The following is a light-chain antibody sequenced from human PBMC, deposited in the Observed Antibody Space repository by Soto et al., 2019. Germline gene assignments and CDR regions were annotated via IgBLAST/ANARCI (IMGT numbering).Light chain of an antibody. CDR3: QQYGSSLCT. V-gene: IGKV3-20*01. Sequence: EIVLTQSPGTLSLSPGERATLSCRASQSVSSSYLAWYQQKPGQAPRLLIYGASSRATGIPDRFSGSGSGTDFTLTISRLAPEDFAVYYCQQYGSSLCTFRQGTKVEIK. CDR1: QSVSSSY. J-gene: IGKJ1*01. CDR2: GAS.